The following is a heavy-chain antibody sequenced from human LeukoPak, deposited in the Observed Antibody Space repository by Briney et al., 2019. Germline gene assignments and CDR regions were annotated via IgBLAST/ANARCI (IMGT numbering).Heavy chain of an antibody. D-gene: IGHD5-18*01. V-gene: IGHV4-59*01. CDR2: IYYSGST. Sequence: SETLSLTCTVSGGSISSYYWSWIRQPPGKGLEWIGYIYYSGSTNYNPSLKSRVTISVDTSKNQFSLKLSSVTAADTAVYYRARGLDTAMAYNWFDPWGQGTLVTVSS. CDR3: ARGLDTAMAYNWFDP. J-gene: IGHJ5*02. CDR1: GGSISSYY.